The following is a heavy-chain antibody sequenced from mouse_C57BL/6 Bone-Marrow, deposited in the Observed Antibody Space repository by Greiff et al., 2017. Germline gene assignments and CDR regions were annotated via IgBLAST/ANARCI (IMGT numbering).Heavy chain of an antibody. D-gene: IGHD1-1*01. CDR2: IWWDDDK. CDR3: ARNYYGSSYVTWFAY. V-gene: IGHV8-8*01. CDR1: GFSLSTFGMG. J-gene: IGHJ3*01. Sequence: QVTLKVSGPGILQPSQTLSLTCFFSGFSLSTFGMGVGWIRQPSGKGLEWLAHIWWDDDKYYNPALKSRLTISKDTSKNQVFLKIANVDTADTATYYCARNYYGSSYVTWFAYWGQGTLVTVSA.